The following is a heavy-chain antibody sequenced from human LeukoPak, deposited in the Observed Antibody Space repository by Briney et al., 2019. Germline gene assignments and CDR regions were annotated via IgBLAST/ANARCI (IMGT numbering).Heavy chain of an antibody. J-gene: IGHJ4*02. CDR2: ISSSGSTI. D-gene: IGHD3-10*01. V-gene: IGHV3-48*03. Sequence: PGGSLRLSCAASGFTFSSYEMNWVRQAPGKGLEWVSYISSSGSTIYYADSVKGRFTISRDNAKNSLYLQMNSLRAEDTALYYCARNYYGSGSYTTYDYWGQGTLVTVSS. CDR3: ARNYYGSGSYTTYDY. CDR1: GFTFSSYE.